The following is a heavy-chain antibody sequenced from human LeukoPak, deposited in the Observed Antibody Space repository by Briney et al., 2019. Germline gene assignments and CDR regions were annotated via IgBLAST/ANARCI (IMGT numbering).Heavy chain of an antibody. CDR3: AHSHGYGSSWSGFDS. D-gene: IGHD6-13*01. CDR1: GFSLSTSGVG. Sequence: SGPTLVNPTQTLTPTCTFSGFSLSTSGVGVGWIRQPPGKALEWLALIYWDDEKRHSPSLKSRLTITKDTSKNQVVLTMTNMDPVDTATYYCAHSHGYGSSWSGFDSWGQGTLVTVSS. J-gene: IGHJ4*02. CDR2: IYWDDEK. V-gene: IGHV2-5*02.